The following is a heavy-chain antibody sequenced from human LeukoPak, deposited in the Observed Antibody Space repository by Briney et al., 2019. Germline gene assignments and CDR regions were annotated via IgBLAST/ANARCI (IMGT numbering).Heavy chain of an antibody. CDR1: GYTFTSYD. V-gene: IGHV1-8*03. J-gene: IGHJ6*03. D-gene: IGHD6-13*01. Sequence: GASVKVSCKASGYTFTSYDINWVRQATGQGLEWMGWMNPNSGNTGCAQKFQGRVTITRNTSISTAYMELSSLRSEDTAVYYCARVSWYPSAYCYMDVWGKGTTVTVSS. CDR3: ARVSWYPSAYCYMDV. CDR2: MNPNSGNT.